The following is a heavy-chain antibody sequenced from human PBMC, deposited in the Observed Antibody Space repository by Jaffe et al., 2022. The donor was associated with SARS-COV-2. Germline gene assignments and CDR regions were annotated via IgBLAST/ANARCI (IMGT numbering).Heavy chain of an antibody. CDR2: IGTAGDT. Sequence: EVQLVESGGGLVQPGGSLRLSCAASGFTFSSYDMHWVRQATGKGLEWVSAIGTAGDTYYPGSVKGRFTISRENAKNSLYLQMNSLRAGDTAVYYCARGRIAVAGPDYYGMDVWGQGTTVTVSS. J-gene: IGHJ6*02. CDR1: GFTFSSYD. D-gene: IGHD6-19*01. CDR3: ARGRIAVAGPDYYGMDV. V-gene: IGHV3-13*01.